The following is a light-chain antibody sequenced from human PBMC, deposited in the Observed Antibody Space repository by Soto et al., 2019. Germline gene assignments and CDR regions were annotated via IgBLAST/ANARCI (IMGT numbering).Light chain of an antibody. J-gene: IGKJ4*01. CDR2: GES. Sequence: EIVLTQSPGTLSLSPGERVTLSCRASQSVSSSYLAWYQQRPGQGPRLLIFGESSRATGIPDRFSGSGSGTDFTLTISRLEPEDFATYYCQQYNSYSLTFGGGTKVEIK. CDR1: QSVSSSY. V-gene: IGKV3-20*01. CDR3: QQYNSYSLT.